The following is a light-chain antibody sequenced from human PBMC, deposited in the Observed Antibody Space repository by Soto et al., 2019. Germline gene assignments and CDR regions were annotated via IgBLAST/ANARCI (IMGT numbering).Light chain of an antibody. CDR3: QQYNSYPLT. CDR1: QSISTW. Sequence: DIQVTQSPFTLPASVGDRVTITCRANQSISTWLAWYQQKPGKAPNLLIYKASRLETGVPSRFSGSGSGTEFTLTISSLQPDDFATYYCQQYNSYPLTFGGGTKADIK. CDR2: KAS. V-gene: IGKV1-5*03. J-gene: IGKJ4*01.